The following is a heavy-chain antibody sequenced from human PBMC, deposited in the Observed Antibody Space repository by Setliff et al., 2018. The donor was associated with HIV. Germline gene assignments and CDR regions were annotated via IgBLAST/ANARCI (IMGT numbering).Heavy chain of an antibody. CDR2: IDHTGRI. Sequence: ASETLSLTCAVYGGSFSGYYWNWIRQAPKKGLEWIGEIDHTGRINYNPSLKSRVTMSVDTSKNQFSLKLESVTAADRGVYYCARSRLTWEIDFWGQGKLVTVSS. J-gene: IGHJ4*02. D-gene: IGHD1-26*01. V-gene: IGHV4-34*01. CDR3: ARSRLTWEIDF. CDR1: GGSFSGYY.